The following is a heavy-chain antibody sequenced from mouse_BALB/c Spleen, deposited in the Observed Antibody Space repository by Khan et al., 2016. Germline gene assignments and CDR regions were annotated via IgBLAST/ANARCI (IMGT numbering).Heavy chain of an antibody. J-gene: IGHJ3*01. CDR1: GFNIKDTY. Sequence: VQLQQSGAELVKPGASVKLSCTASGFNIKDTYMHWVKQRPEQGLEWIGRIDPANGNTKYDPKFQGKAYITADTSSNTAYLQLSSLTSEDTAVYYCARSPYDYDVGFAYWGQGTLVTVSA. CDR2: IDPANGNT. CDR3: ARSPYDYDVGFAY. D-gene: IGHD2-4*01. V-gene: IGHV14-3*02.